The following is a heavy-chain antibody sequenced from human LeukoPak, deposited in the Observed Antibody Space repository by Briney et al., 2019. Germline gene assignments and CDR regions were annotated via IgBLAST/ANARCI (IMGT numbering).Heavy chain of an antibody. CDR2: IYYSGNT. CDR1: GGSISSNDYY. Sequence: SETLSLTCTVSGGSISSNDYYGAWIRQPPGKGLEWIGSIYYSGNTYYHPSLKSRVTISVDTSKNQFSLKLSSVTAADTAVCYCASHRRYTTGSEEFDYWGQGALVTVSS. J-gene: IGHJ4*02. V-gene: IGHV4-39*01. CDR3: ASHRRYTTGSEEFDY. D-gene: IGHD2/OR15-2a*01.